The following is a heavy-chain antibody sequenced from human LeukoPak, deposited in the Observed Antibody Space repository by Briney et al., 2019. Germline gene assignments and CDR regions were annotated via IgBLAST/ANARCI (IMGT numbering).Heavy chain of an antibody. J-gene: IGHJ4*02. CDR2: IYYSGST. V-gene: IGHV4-39*01. CDR3: ARPLDGVTDY. CDR1: GGSISSSSHY. Sequence: SETLSLTGTVSGGSISSSSHYWGWIRRPPGKGLEWIGSIYYSGSTYYNPSLKSRVTISVDTSKNQFSLKLSSVTAADTAVYECARPLDGVTDYWGQGTLVTVSS. D-gene: IGHD2-8*01.